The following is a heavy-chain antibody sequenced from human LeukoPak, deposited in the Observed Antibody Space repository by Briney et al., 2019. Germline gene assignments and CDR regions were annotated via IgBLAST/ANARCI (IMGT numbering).Heavy chain of an antibody. D-gene: IGHD6-6*01. Sequence: GRSLRLSCAASGFTFSSYGMHWVRQAPGKGLEWVAVIWYDGSNKYYADSVKGRFTISRDNSKNTLYLQMNSLRAEDTAVYYCAKDPFIAARPTYFDYWGQGTLVTVSS. CDR1: GFTFSSYG. J-gene: IGHJ4*02. CDR2: IWYDGSNK. CDR3: AKDPFIAARPTYFDY. V-gene: IGHV3-33*06.